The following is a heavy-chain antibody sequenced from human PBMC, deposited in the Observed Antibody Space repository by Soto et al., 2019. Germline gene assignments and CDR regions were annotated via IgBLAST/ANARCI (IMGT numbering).Heavy chain of an antibody. CDR1: GFTFSSYS. D-gene: IGHD2-21*01. V-gene: IGHV3-48*01. CDR3: AREGVVVIARYAFDI. Sequence: PGGSLRLSCAASGFTFSSYSMNWVRQAPGKGLEWVSYISSSSSTIYYADSVKGRFTISRDNAKNSLYLQMNSLRAEDTAVYYCAREGVVVIARYAFDIWGQGTMVTVSS. CDR2: ISSSSSTI. J-gene: IGHJ3*02.